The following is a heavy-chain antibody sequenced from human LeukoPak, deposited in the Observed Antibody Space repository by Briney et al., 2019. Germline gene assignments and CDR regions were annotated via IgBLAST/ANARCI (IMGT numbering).Heavy chain of an antibody. Sequence: GGSLRLSCAASGFSFGTYGVTWVRQVPGKGLEWVSGINRNGISTLYADSVKGRFTISRDNAKNSLYLQMNSLRAEDTALYYCARGPSGYYYFEDWGQGTLVTVSS. J-gene: IGHJ4*02. CDR2: INRNGIST. D-gene: IGHD5-12*01. CDR3: ARGPSGYYYFED. CDR1: GFSFGTYG. V-gene: IGHV3-20*04.